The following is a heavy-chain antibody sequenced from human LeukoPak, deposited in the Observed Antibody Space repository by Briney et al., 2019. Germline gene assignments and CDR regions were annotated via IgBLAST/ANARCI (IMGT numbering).Heavy chain of an antibody. D-gene: IGHD2-2*01. CDR2: IIPIFGTA. CDR1: GGTFSSYA. J-gene: IGHJ2*01. CDR3: ARDGARDCSSTSCLYWYFDL. V-gene: IGHV1-69*06. Sequence: ASVKVSCKASGGTFSSYAISWVRQAPGQGLEWMGGIIPIFGTANYAQKFQGRVTITADKSTSTAYMELSSLRSEDTAVYYCARDGARDCSSTSCLYWYFDLWGRGTLVTVSS.